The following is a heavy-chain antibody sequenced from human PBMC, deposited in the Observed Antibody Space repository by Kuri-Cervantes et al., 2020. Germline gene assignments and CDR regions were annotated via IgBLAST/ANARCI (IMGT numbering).Heavy chain of an antibody. Sequence: GESLKISCAASGFTFSSYGMHWVRQAPGKGLGWVAVIWYDGSNKYYADSVKGRFTISRDNSKNTLYLQMNSLRAEDTAVYYCAREETGGFDYWGQGTLVTVSS. D-gene: IGHD2-15*01. CDR3: AREETGGFDY. J-gene: IGHJ4*02. V-gene: IGHV3-33*08. CDR1: GFTFSSYG. CDR2: IWYDGSNK.